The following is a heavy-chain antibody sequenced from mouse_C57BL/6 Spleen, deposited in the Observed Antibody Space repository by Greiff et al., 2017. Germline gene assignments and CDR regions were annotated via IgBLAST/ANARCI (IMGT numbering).Heavy chain of an antibody. J-gene: IGHJ4*01. CDR1: GFTFSDYY. CDR3: ARGGVVAEDAMDY. D-gene: IGHD1-1*01. V-gene: IGHV5-12*01. CDR2: ISNGGGST. Sequence: EVHLVESGGGLVQPGGSLKLSCAASGFTFSDYYMYWVRQTPEKRLEWVAYISNGGGSTYYPDTVKGRFTISRDNAKNTLYLQMSRLKSEDTAMYYWARGGVVAEDAMDYWGQGTSVTVSS.